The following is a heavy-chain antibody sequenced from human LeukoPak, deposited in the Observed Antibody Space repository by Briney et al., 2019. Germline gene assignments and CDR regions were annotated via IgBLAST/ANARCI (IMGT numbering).Heavy chain of an antibody. J-gene: IGHJ1*01. CDR2: MNPNSGNT. D-gene: IGHD6-6*01. CDR3: ARGVEYSSSYFQH. CDR1: GYTFTSYD. V-gene: IGHV1-8*01. Sequence: ASVTVSCKASGYTFTSYDINWVRQAPGQGLEWMGWMNPNSGNTGYAQKFQGRVTMTRNTSISTAYMELSSLRSEDTAVYYCARGVEYSSSYFQHWGQGTLVTVSS.